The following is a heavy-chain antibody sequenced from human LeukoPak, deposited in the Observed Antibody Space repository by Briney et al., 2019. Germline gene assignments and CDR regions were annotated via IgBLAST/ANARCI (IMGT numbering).Heavy chain of an antibody. Sequence: SETLSLTCTVSGGSISSSSYYWGWIRQPPGKGLEWIGSIYYSGSTYYNPSLKSRVTISVDTSKNQFSLKLSSVTAADTAVYYCARHRRYSSGWYVEDGYFDYWGQGTLVTVSS. CDR2: IYYSGST. D-gene: IGHD6-19*01. V-gene: IGHV4-39*01. CDR1: GGSISSSSYY. CDR3: ARHRRYSSGWYVEDGYFDY. J-gene: IGHJ4*02.